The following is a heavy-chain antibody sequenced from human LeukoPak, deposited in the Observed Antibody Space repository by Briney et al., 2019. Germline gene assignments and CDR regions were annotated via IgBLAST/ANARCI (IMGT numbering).Heavy chain of an antibody. V-gene: IGHV1-69*01. D-gene: IGHD2-2*02. Sequence: SVKVSCKASGGTFSSYAISWVRQAPGQGLEWMGGIIPIFGTANYAQKFQGRVTITADESTSTAYMELSSLRSEDTAVYYCARERICSSTSCYTFWFDPWGQGTLVTVSS. J-gene: IGHJ5*02. CDR2: IIPIFGTA. CDR3: ARERICSSTSCYTFWFDP. CDR1: GGTFSSYA.